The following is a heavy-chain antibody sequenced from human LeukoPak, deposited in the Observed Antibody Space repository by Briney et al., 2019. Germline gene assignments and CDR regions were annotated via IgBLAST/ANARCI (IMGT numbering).Heavy chain of an antibody. D-gene: IGHD5-18*01. CDR2: ISGSGGST. CDR3: AKDGGGIQLWFRVRYFDY. J-gene: IGHJ4*02. Sequence: GGSLRLSCAASGFTFSSYAMSWVRQAPGKGLEWVSAISGSGGSTYYADSVKGRFTISRDNSKNTLYLQMNSLRAEDTAVYYCAKDGGGIQLWFRVRYFDYWGQGTLVTVSS. V-gene: IGHV3-23*01. CDR1: GFTFSSYA.